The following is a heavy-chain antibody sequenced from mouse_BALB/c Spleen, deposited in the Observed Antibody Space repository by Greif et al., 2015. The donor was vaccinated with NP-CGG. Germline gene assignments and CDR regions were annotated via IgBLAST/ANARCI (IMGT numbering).Heavy chain of an antibody. J-gene: IGHJ3*01. V-gene: IGHV5-6*01. CDR2: ISSGGSYT. CDR1: GFTFSSYG. Sequence: EVKLMESGGDLVKPGGSLKLSCAASGFTFSSYGMSWVRQTPDKRLEWVATISSGGSYTYYPDSVKGRFTISRDNAKNTLYLQMSSLKSEDTAMYYCARHTLRFAYWGQGTLVTVSA. D-gene: IGHD1-1*01. CDR3: ARHTLRFAY.